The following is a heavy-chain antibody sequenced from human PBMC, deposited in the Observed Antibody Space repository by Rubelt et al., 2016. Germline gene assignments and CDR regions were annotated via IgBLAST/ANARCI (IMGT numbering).Heavy chain of an antibody. CDR3: VRGPHYGDYADFFDH. CDR2: IKQGGNEK. Sequence: EVQLVESGGGLVQPGGSLRLSCAASGLTFSNYWMNWVRQAPGKGLEWVANIKQGGNEKSYVDSAKGRFTISRDDARNSLFLQMDSLRDEETALYYCVRGPHYGDYADFFDHWGRGTLVTVS. J-gene: IGHJ4*02. D-gene: IGHD4-17*01. V-gene: IGHV3-7*01. CDR1: GLTFSNYW.